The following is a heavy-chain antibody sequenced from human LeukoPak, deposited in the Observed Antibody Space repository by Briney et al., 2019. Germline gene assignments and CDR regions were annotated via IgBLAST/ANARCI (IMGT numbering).Heavy chain of an antibody. V-gene: IGHV3-73*01. CDR1: GFTFSDSA. J-gene: IGHJ5*02. Sequence: GGSLRLSCAASGFTFSDSAMHWVRQASGKGLEWVGRVRTKANSYATAYAASVKGRFTISRDDSKNTAYLEMNSPKTEDTAVYYCTSSSSYNWFDPWGQGTLVTVSS. CDR3: TSSSSYNWFDP. CDR2: VRTKANSYAT. D-gene: IGHD6-13*01.